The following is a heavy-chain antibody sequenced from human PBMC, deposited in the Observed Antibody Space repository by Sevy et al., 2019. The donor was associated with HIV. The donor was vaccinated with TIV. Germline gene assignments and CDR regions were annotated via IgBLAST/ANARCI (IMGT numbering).Heavy chain of an antibody. Sequence: GGFLRLSCAASGFTFSDCYMSWIRQAPGKGLVLVSYISSGGDTILYADSVKGRFTISRDNAKKSLYLQMHSLRAEDTVVYYCACGEWELLPVAYWGQGTLVTVSS. CDR2: ISSGGDTI. CDR1: GFTFSDCY. CDR3: ACGEWELLPVAY. V-gene: IGHV3-11*01. J-gene: IGHJ4*02. D-gene: IGHD1-26*01.